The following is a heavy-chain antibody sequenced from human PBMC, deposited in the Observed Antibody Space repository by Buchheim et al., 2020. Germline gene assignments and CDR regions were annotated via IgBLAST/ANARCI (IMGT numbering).Heavy chain of an antibody. J-gene: IGHJ6*02. CDR1: GFIFTNAW. CDR2: IKSKAVGGTQ. Sequence: EVQLVESGGGLVKPGGSLGLSCAASGFIFTNAWMSWVRQAPGKGLEWVGRIKSKAVGGTQDYAAPVKGRFTISRDDSKNTLFLQMNSRKTEDTGVYYCTTSRGRYLNMDVWGQGTT. CDR3: TTSRGRYLNMDV. V-gene: IGHV3-15*01. D-gene: IGHD1-1*01.